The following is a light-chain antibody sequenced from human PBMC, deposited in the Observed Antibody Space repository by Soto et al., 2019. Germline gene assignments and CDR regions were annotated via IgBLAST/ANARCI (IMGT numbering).Light chain of an antibody. Sequence: QSALTQPPSASGSPGQSVTISCAGTSSDVGGYNLVSWYQQHPGKAPKLMIYEVIKRPSGVPDRFSGSKSGSTASLTVSGLHAEDEADYYCSSYSGSDNVVVFGGGTKVTVL. J-gene: IGLJ2*01. CDR2: EVI. CDR1: SSDVGGYNL. V-gene: IGLV2-8*01. CDR3: SSYSGSDNVVV.